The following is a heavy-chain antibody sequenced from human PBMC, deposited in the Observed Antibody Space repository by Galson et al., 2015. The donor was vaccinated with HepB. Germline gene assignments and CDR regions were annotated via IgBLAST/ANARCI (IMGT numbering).Heavy chain of an antibody. Sequence: SVKVSCKVSGYTLTELSMHWVRQAPGQGLEWMGGFDPEDGETIYAQKFQGRVTMTEDTSTDTAYMELSSLRSEDTAVYYCAISTRWELLFGDYWGQGTLVTVSS. CDR3: AISTRWELLFGDY. V-gene: IGHV1-24*01. CDR1: GYTLTELS. J-gene: IGHJ4*02. D-gene: IGHD1-26*01. CDR2: FDPEDGET.